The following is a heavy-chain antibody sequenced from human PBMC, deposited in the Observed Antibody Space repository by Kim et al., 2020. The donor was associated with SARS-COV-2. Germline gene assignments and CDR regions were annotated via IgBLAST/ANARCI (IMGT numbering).Heavy chain of an antibody. D-gene: IGHD3-10*01. CDR3: AGLTYYYGSGSYSWFDP. V-gene: IGHV4-30-2*04. J-gene: IGHJ5*02. Sequence: RKSRVTISVDTSKNQFSLKLSSVTAADTAVYYCAGLTYYYGSGSYSWFDPWGQGTLVTVSS.